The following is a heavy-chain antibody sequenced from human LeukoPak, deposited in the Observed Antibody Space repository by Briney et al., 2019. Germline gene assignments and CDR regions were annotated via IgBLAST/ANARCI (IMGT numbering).Heavy chain of an antibody. CDR1: GFTFNNYA. J-gene: IGHJ4*02. Sequence: GGSLRLSCAASGFTFNNYAMSWVRQAPGKGLEWVSAISGSGGSTYYADSVKGRFTISRDNSKNTLYLQMNSLRAEDTAVYYCAKDLEIAASATFDYWGQGTLVTVSS. CDR2: ISGSGGST. V-gene: IGHV3-23*01. D-gene: IGHD2-21*01. CDR3: AKDLEIAASATFDY.